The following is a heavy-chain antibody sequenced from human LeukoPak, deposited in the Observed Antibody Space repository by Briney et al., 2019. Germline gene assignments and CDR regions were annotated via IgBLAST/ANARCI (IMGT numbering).Heavy chain of an antibody. V-gene: IGHV4-59*01. D-gene: IGHD7-27*01. Sequence: SETLSLTCTVSGGSITSYYWSWIRQAPGKGLEWIGYINYSGGTNYNSSLKSRVTISVDTSKNQFYLKLSSVTAADTAVYYCARDRAGDSFDIWGQGTMVTVSS. CDR2: INYSGGT. CDR1: GGSITSYY. J-gene: IGHJ3*02. CDR3: ARDRAGDSFDI.